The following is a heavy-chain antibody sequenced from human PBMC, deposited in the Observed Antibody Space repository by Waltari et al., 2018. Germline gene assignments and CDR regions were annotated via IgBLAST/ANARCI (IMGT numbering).Heavy chain of an antibody. CDR2: IYYSGST. D-gene: IGHD3-3*01. CDR3: ARVSSRIRFLDWGFDYYYYYMDV. V-gene: IGHV4-59*01. CDR1: GGSISSYY. J-gene: IGHJ6*03. Sequence: QVQLQESGPGLVKPSETLSLTCTVSGGSISSYYWSWIRQPPGKGLEWIGYIYYSGSTNYNPSLKSRVTISVDTSKNLFSLKLSSVTAADTAVYYCARVSSRIRFLDWGFDYYYYYMDVWGKGTTVTISS.